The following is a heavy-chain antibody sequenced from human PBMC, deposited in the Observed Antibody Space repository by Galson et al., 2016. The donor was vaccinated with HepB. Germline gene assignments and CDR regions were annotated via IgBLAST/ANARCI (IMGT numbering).Heavy chain of an antibody. Sequence: SLRLSCAASGFAFSSYWMYWVRQPPGKGLVWVSRINSAGSRRTYADSVRGRFTISRDNARNTLYLQMDSLRAEDTAVYYCARGGYDDYEIDYWGQGTLVSVSS. D-gene: IGHD5-12*01. CDR3: ARGGYDDYEIDY. CDR1: GFAFSSYW. J-gene: IGHJ4*02. CDR2: INSAGSRR. V-gene: IGHV3-74*01.